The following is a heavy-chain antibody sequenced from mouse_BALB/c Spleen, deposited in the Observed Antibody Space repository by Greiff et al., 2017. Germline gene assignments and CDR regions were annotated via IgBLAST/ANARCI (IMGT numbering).Heavy chain of an antibody. CDR3: TRGLTGTGAYFDY. CDR1: GYTFTSYW. J-gene: IGHJ2*01. D-gene: IGHD4-1*01. V-gene: IGHV1S127*01. Sequence: QVQLQQPGAELVKPGASVKMSCKASGYTFTSYWMHWVKQRPGQGLEWIGTIDPSDSYTSYNQKFKGKATLTVDTSSSTAYMQLSSLTSEDSAVYYCTRGLTGTGAYFDYWGQGTTLTVSS. CDR2: IDPSDSYT.